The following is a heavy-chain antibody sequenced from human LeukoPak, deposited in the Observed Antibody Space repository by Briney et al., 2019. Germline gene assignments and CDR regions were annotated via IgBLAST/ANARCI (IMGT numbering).Heavy chain of an antibody. D-gene: IGHD1-26*01. CDR2: IYYSGST. Sequence: PSETLSLTCTVSGSSISSHYWSWIRQPPGKGLEWIGYIYYSGSTNYNPSLKSRVTMSVDTSKNQFSLKLSSVAAADTAVYYCARTWELLHFDYWGQGTLVTVSS. CDR3: ARTWELLHFDY. CDR1: GSSISSHY. J-gene: IGHJ4*02. V-gene: IGHV4-59*11.